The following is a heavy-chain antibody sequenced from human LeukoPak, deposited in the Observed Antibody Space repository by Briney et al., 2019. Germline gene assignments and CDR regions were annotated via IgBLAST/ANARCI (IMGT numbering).Heavy chain of an antibody. CDR2: ISYDGSKK. Sequence: GGSLRLSCAASEFTFSSYAMHWVRQAPGKGLEWVAIISYDGSKKYHADSVKGRFTISRDNSKNTLYLQMNSLRAEDTAVYYCASLYYGGNNFDYWGRGTLVTVSS. D-gene: IGHD4-23*01. CDR1: EFTFSSYA. V-gene: IGHV3-30*04. J-gene: IGHJ4*02. CDR3: ASLYYGGNNFDY.